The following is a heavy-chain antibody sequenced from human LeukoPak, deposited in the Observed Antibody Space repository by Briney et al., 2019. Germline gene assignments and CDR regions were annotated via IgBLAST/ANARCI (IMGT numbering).Heavy chain of an antibody. J-gene: IGHJ5*02. CDR1: GVSIITSNSY. CDR2: IYYTGNT. Sequence: SETLSLTCTVSGVSIITSNSYWGWIRQPPGKGLEWIGSIYYTGNTYYNASLKSQVSISVDTSKNQFSLKLSSVTAADTAVYYCARGRGRYSGYWFDPWDQGTLVTVSS. D-gene: IGHD5-12*01. V-gene: IGHV4-39*01. CDR3: ARGRGRYSGYWFDP.